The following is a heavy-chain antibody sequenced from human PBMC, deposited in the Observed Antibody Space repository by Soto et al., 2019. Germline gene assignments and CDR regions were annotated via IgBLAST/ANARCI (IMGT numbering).Heavy chain of an antibody. J-gene: IGHJ4*02. D-gene: IGHD1-1*01. V-gene: IGHV5-10-1*01. Sequence: PGESLKISCKLSKDNLNNYWIAWVRQVPGKGLEWMGRIDPSDSQTIYSPSFQGHVTIPADKSSSTAYLQWGSLTASDTAMFYCATSRKQVETDYFDHWGQGTQVTVSS. CDR3: ATSRKQVETDYFDH. CDR2: IDPSDSQT. CDR1: KDNLNNYW.